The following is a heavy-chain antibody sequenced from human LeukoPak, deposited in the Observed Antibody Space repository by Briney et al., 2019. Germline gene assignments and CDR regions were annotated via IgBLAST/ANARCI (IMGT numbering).Heavy chain of an antibody. Sequence: GGSLRLSCAASGFTFSSYAMSWVRQAPGKGLEWVSAISGSGGSTYYADSVKGRFTISRDNSKNTLYLQMNSLRAEDTAVYYCAKSAVASYYYDSSGYYYFDYWSQGTLVTVSS. J-gene: IGHJ4*02. CDR3: AKSAVASYYYDSSGYYYFDY. CDR2: ISGSGGST. CDR1: GFTFSSYA. D-gene: IGHD3-22*01. V-gene: IGHV3-23*01.